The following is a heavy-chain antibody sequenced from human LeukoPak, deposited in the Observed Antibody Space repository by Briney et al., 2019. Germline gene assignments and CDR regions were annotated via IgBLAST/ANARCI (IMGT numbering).Heavy chain of an antibody. V-gene: IGHV3-7*01. D-gene: IGHD5-12*01. J-gene: IGHJ3*02. Sequence: GGSLRLSCAASEFTFSNYWMTWVRQAPGKGLEWVANIKQDGGEKYYVDYVKGRFTISRDSAKNSLYLQMNSLRAEDTAVYYCARLRIQIVATTHGAFDIWGQGTMVTVSS. CDR1: EFTFSNYW. CDR2: IKQDGGEK. CDR3: ARLRIQIVATTHGAFDI.